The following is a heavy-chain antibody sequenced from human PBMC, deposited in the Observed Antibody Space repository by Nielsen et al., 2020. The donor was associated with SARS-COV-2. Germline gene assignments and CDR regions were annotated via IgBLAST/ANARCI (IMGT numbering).Heavy chain of an antibody. V-gene: IGHV4-59*01. D-gene: IGHD2-15*01. Sequence: SETLSLTCTVSGGSISSYYWSWIRKPPGKGLEWIGYIYYSGSTNYNPSLKSRVTISVDTSKNQFSLKLCSVTAADTAVYYCARGTQWDCSGGSCYSYWFYPWGQGTLVTVSS. CDR1: GGSISSYY. J-gene: IGHJ5*02. CDR3: ARGTQWDCSGGSCYSYWFYP. CDR2: IYYSGST.